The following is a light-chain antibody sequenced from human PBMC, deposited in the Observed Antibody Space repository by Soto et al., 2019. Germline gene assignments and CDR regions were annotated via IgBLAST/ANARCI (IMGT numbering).Light chain of an antibody. J-gene: IGLJ1*01. Sequence: QSVLTQPPSVSGAPGQRVTISCTGSSSNIGAGYDVHWYQQLPGTAPKLLIYGNSNRPSGVPDRFSGSKSGTSASLAITGLQAEDEADYYCSSFAISNNYVFGTGTKLTVL. CDR3: SSFAISNNYV. V-gene: IGLV1-40*01. CDR1: SSNIGAGYD. CDR2: GNS.